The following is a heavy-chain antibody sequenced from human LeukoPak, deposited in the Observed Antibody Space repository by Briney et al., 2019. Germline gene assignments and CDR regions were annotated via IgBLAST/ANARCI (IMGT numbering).Heavy chain of an antibody. D-gene: IGHD4-11*01. J-gene: IGHJ4*02. V-gene: IGHV4-4*07. CDR3: ARESAGPMHSKTRYFDY. CDR1: GGSISSYY. Sequence: PSETLSLTCTVSGGSISSYYWSWIRQPAGKGLEWIGRIYTSGSTNYNPSLKSRVTMSVDTSKNQFSLKLSSVTAADTAVYYCARESAGPMHSKTRYFDYWGQGTLVTVSS. CDR2: IYTSGST.